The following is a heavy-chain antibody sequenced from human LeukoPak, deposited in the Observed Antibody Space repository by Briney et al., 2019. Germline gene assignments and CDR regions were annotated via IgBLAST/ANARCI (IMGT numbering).Heavy chain of an antibody. D-gene: IGHD3-10*01. Sequence: SETLSLTCTVSGGSISSGGYYWSWIRQHPGKGLEWIGYIYYSGSTYYNPSLKSRVTISVDTSKNQFSLKLSSVTAADTAVYYCVRYLRGSFDYWGQGTLVTVSS. CDR3: VRYLRGSFDY. CDR1: GGSISSGGYY. CDR2: IYYSGST. J-gene: IGHJ4*02. V-gene: IGHV4-31*03.